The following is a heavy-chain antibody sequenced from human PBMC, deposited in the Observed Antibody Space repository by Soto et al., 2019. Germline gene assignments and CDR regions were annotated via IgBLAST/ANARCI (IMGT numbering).Heavy chain of an antibody. CDR2: IWLSGST. V-gene: IGHV4-30-2*01. J-gene: IGHJ4*02. Sequence: QLQLQESGSGLVKPSQTLSLTCAVSGGSVSGGGYSWSWIRQPPGRGLEWIGYIWLSGSTYYNPSLKSRVTISIDRSKNHFSLGLSSVSAADPAVYFCARGGAYFDYWGQGALVTVSS. CDR1: GGSVSGGGYS. CDR3: ARGGAYFDY.